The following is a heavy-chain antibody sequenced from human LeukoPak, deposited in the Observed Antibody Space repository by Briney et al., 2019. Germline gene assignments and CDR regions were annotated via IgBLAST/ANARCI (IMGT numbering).Heavy chain of an antibody. J-gene: IGHJ4*02. CDR1: GFTFSSCS. D-gene: IGHD6-19*01. CDR3: GKTTTGYSSGRNPAWPVDY. CDR2: IFDIGGSA. Sequence: GGSLRLSCTASGFTFSSCSIYCVRQAPGKGLEWVVGIFDIGGSAHYADSVKGRLTISRDNSQNTVYLQMNSMRAEDTAVYYCGKTTTGYSSGRNPAWPVDYWGQGTLVTVSS. V-gene: IGHV3-23*01.